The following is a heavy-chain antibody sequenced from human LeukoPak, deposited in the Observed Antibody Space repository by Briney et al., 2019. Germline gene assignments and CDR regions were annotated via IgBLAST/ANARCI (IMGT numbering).Heavy chain of an antibody. J-gene: IGHJ4*02. CDR1: GFTFSSYA. Sequence: GGSLRLSCAASGFTFSSYAMRWVRQAPGKGLEWGSGISGSGGSTYYADSVKGRFTSTRDNSKNPLYLQMNSLRAEDTAVYYCAAHCSGGRCFDYWGQGTLVTVSS. CDR3: AAHCSGGRCFDY. V-gene: IGHV3-23*01. D-gene: IGHD2-15*01. CDR2: ISGSGGST.